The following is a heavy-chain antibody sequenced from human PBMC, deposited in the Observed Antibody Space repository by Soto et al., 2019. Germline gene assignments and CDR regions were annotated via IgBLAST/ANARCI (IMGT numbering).Heavy chain of an antibody. CDR1: GGPFSSYA. D-gene: IGHD1-7*01. Sequence: QVQLVQSGAEVKKPGSSVKVSCRASGGPFSSYAISWVRQAPGQGLEWMGGIIPSFGTANYAQKFQGSVTITADETTGTAYMELSSLISEVTAVYYCARVRMWATGTTCCYYYGMDVWGQGTTVTVSS. CDR2: IIPSFGTA. J-gene: IGHJ6*02. CDR3: ARVRMWATGTTCCYYYGMDV. V-gene: IGHV1-69*01.